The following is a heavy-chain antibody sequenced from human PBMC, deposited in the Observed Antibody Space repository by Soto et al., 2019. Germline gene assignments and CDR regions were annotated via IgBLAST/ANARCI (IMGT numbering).Heavy chain of an antibody. J-gene: IGHJ1*01. CDR3: ARFTAFWSGYYKAEYFQH. Sequence: PSETLSLTCTVSGGSISSGDYYWSWIRQPPGKGLEWIGYIYYSGSTYYNPSPKSRVTISVDTSKNQFSLKLSSVTAADTAVYYCARFTAFWSGYYKAEYFQHWGQGTLVTVSS. D-gene: IGHD3-3*01. CDR1: GGSISSGDYY. CDR2: IYYSGST. V-gene: IGHV4-30-4*01.